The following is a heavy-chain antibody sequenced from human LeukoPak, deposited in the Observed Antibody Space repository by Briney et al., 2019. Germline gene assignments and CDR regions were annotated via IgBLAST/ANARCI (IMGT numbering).Heavy chain of an antibody. Sequence: GGSLRLSCAASGFTFSRYWMHRVRQAPGKGLVWVSRINTDGRSTSYADSVKGRFTISRDNAKNTLYLQMNSLRAEDTALYYCARDSFEAGIYYGMDVWGQGTTVTVSS. CDR1: GFTFSRYW. CDR3: ARDSFEAGIYYGMDV. D-gene: IGHD6-13*01. J-gene: IGHJ6*02. CDR2: INTDGRST. V-gene: IGHV3-74*01.